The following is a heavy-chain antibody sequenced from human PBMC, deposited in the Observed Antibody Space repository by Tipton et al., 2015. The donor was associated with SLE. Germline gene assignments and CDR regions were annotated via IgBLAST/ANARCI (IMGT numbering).Heavy chain of an antibody. CDR3: AKGLSKPNYFQYGMDV. CDR1: GFAFDEHS. J-gene: IGHJ6*02. V-gene: IGHV3-9*01. CDR2: INWSSDSL. Sequence: SLRLSCAASGFAFDEHSMHWVRQAPGKGLEWVSGINWSSDSLGYADSVKGRFTISRDNAQNSLYLQMNSLRPEDTALYYCAKGLSKPNYFQYGMDVWGQGTTVTVSS.